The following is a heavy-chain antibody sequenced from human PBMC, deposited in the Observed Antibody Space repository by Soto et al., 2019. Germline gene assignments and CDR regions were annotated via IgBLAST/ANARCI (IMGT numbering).Heavy chain of an antibody. J-gene: IGHJ4*02. CDR1: GGSFSGYY. V-gene: IGHV4-34*09. CDR3: ASLRRDGYTFDY. D-gene: IGHD2-2*02. Sequence: PSETLSLTCAVYGGSFSGYYWSWIRQHPGTGLEWMGYIYHSGSTYYNPSLKSRVTISVDTSKNQFSLQLSSVTAADTAIYYCASLRRDGYTFDYWGQGTLVTVSS. CDR2: IYHSGST.